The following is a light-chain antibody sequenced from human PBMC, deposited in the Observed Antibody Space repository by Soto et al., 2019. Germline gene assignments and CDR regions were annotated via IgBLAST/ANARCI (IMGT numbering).Light chain of an antibody. Sequence: QSVLTQPRSVSGSPAQSVTISCTGTSSDVGGYNYVSWYQQHPGKAPNLMIYDVSKRPAGVPARFSGSKSGNTASLTISGLQAEDEADYYCCSYAGSYTFNVFGPGTKVTVL. CDR1: SSDVGGYNY. J-gene: IGLJ1*01. CDR3: CSYAGSYTFNV. V-gene: IGLV2-11*01. CDR2: DVS.